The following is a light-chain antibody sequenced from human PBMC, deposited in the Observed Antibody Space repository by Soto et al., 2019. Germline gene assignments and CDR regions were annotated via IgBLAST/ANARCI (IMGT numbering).Light chain of an antibody. V-gene: IGKV4-1*01. J-gene: IGKJ4*01. CDR3: QQYYSTPPT. CDR1: QSVLYSSNNKNY. Sequence: DIVMPQSPDSLAVSLGERATINCKSSQSVLYSSNNKNYLAWYQQKPGQPPKLLIYWAATRESGVPARFSGSGSGTDFSLTISSLQAEDVAVYYCQQYYSTPPTFGGGTKVEIK. CDR2: WAA.